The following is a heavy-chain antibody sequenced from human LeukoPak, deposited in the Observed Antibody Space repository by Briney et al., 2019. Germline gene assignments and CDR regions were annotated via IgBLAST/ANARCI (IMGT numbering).Heavy chain of an antibody. Sequence: PGGSLRLSCAASGFTFSDYSMNWVRQAPGKGLERVSSISSSSSYIFYAESVTGRFTISRDNAKNSLYLQMNSLRAEDTAVYYCTTRGNYWGQGALVTVSS. V-gene: IGHV3-21*01. CDR1: GFTFSDYS. CDR2: ISSSSSYI. D-gene: IGHD6-13*01. J-gene: IGHJ4*02. CDR3: TTRGNY.